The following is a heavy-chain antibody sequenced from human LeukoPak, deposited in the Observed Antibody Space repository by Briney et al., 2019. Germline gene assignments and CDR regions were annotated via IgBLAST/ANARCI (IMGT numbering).Heavy chain of an antibody. Sequence: SCKASGYTFTSYGMHWVRQAPGKGLEWVAVIWYDGSNKYYADSVKGRFTISRDNSKNTLYLQMNSLRAEDTAVYYCARGNGYSYGYLDYWGQGTLVTVSS. CDR3: ARGNGYSYGYLDY. CDR2: IWYDGSNK. CDR1: GYTFTSYG. V-gene: IGHV3-33*01. D-gene: IGHD5-18*01. J-gene: IGHJ4*02.